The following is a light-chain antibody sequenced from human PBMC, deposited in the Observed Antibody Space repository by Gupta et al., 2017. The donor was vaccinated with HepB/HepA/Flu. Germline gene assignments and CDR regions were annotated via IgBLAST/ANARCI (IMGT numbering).Light chain of an antibody. CDR1: RYNIGSNT. CDR2: SDD. Sequence: QSVLTQPPSTSGTPGQRVTISCSGSRYNIGSNTVNWYQQVPGTAPKLLIYSDDQRPSGVPDRFSGSKSGTSASLAISGLQSEDEADYYCEAWDDSLNGLWVFGGGTKLTVL. V-gene: IGLV1-44*01. J-gene: IGLJ3*02. CDR3: EAWDDSLNGLWV.